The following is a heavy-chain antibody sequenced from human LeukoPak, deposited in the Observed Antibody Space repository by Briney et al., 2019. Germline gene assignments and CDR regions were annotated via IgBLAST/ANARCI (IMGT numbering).Heavy chain of an antibody. CDR2: ISPYNGNT. J-gene: IGHJ3*02. Sequence: ASVKVSSKASGYTFTSTGINWVRQAPGQGLEWMAWISPYNGNTKYARKFQGRVTETTDTSTTTAYMDLRSLRSDDTAVYYCTRDYLTAAGSDAFDIWGQGTMVTVSS. V-gene: IGHV1-18*01. CDR3: TRDYLTAAGSDAFDI. CDR1: GYTFTSTG. D-gene: IGHD6-13*01.